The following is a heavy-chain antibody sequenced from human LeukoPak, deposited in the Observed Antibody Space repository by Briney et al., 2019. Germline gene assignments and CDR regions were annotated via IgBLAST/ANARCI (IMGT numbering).Heavy chain of an antibody. V-gene: IGHV3-74*01. CDR2: INTDGSST. CDR1: GLTFNNYL. D-gene: IGHD3-22*01. Sequence: GGSLRLSCAASGLTFNNYLMHWVRQAPGKGLVWVSRINTDGSSTNYADSVKGRFTISRDNAKNTVYLQMNSLRADDTAVYYCAAYDNSGYSKKYFQHWGQGTLVTVSS. J-gene: IGHJ1*01. CDR3: AAYDNSGYSKKYFQH.